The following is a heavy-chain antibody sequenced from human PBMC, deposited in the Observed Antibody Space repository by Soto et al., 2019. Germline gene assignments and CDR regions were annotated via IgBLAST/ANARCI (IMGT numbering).Heavy chain of an antibody. D-gene: IGHD5-12*01. CDR2: IKEDGSAA. CDR3: VSDGDVCSGSDCFRHFKY. V-gene: IGHV3-7*03. Sequence: EVQLVESGGDLVQPGGSLRRSCVASGFSISPYWMSWVRQAPGKGLEWVANIKEDGSAARYVDSARDRFLISRDNTKNSLYLQMTSLRAEDTAIYYCVSDGDVCSGSDCFRHFKYWGRGTRVTVSS. J-gene: IGHJ4*02. CDR1: GFSISPYW.